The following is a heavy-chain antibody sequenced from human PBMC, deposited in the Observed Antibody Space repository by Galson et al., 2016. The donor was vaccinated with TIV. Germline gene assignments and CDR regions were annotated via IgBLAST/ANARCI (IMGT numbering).Heavy chain of an antibody. J-gene: IGHJ4*02. Sequence: SLRLSCADPRSTFSSSWMNWVRQAPGKGLEWVANINGDGTEIKYVDSVKGRFTISRDNAKNSLYLQMSNLRVEDTAIYCCAQWLGTSNSWGQGTLVTVSS. CDR3: AQWLGTSNS. V-gene: IGHV3-7*01. CDR1: RSTFSSSW. D-gene: IGHD6-19*01. CDR2: INGDGTEI.